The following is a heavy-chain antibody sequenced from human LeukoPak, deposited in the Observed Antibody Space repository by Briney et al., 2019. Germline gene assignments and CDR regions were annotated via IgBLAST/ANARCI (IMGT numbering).Heavy chain of an antibody. CDR3: ARDFSAVGVSTSDY. CDR1: GFTISSYS. V-gene: IGHV3-21*06. D-gene: IGHD3-16*01. J-gene: IGHJ4*02. CDR2: VSSSSSFI. Sequence: GGSLRLSCAASGFTISSYSMNWVRQAPGKGLEWVSSVSSSSSFISYADSVRGRFTISRDNTKNSLYLQMNSLRAEDTAMYYCARDFSAVGVSTSDYWGQGTLVTVSS.